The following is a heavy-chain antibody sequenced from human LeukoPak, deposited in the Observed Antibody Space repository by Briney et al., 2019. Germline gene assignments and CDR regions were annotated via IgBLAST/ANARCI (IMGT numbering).Heavy chain of an antibody. J-gene: IGHJ4*02. CDR3: ARKGYYDY. D-gene: IGHD2-21*01. V-gene: IGHV4-39*07. CDR2: INHSGST. Sequence: SETLSLTCTVSGGSISSSSYYWGWIRQPPGKGLEWIGEINHSGSTNYNPSLKSRVTISVDTSKNQFSLKLSSVTAADTAVYYCARKGYYDYWGQGTLVTVSS. CDR1: GGSISSSSYY.